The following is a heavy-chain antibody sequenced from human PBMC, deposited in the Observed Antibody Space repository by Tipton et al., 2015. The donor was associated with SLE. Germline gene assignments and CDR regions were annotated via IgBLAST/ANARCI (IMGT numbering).Heavy chain of an antibody. CDR1: GFTVSSNY. CDR2: IYSGGST. J-gene: IGHJ3*02. D-gene: IGHD3-10*01. V-gene: IGHV3-53*04. Sequence: SLRLSCAASGFTVSSNYMSWVRQAPGKGLEWVSVIYSGGSTYYADSVKGRFTTSRHNSKNTLYLQMNSLRAEDTAVYYCARDRVLDIWGQGTMVTVSS. CDR3: ARDRVLDI.